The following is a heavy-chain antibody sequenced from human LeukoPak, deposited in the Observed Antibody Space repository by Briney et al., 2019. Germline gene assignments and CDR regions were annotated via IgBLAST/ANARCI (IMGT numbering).Heavy chain of an antibody. Sequence: PSETLSLTCTVSGGSISSGDYYWSWIRQPPGKGLEWIGYIYYSGSTYYNPSLKSRVTISVDTSKNQFSLKLSSVTAADTAVYYCARALSTVGFDYWGQGTLVTVSS. D-gene: IGHD1-26*01. CDR1: GGSISSGDYY. J-gene: IGHJ4*02. V-gene: IGHV4-30-4*08. CDR3: ARALSTVGFDY. CDR2: IYYSGST.